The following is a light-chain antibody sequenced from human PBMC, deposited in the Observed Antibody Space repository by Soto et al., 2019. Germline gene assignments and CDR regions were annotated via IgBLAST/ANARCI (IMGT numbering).Light chain of an antibody. J-gene: IGLJ2*01. CDR1: SSDVGSYNR. CDR3: CSYAGDYSVI. CDR2: DVT. Sequence: QSALTQTRSVSGSPGQSVTISCTGTSSDVGSYNRVSWYQQHPAKVPKLIIYDVTKRPSGVPDRFSASKSGNTASLTISGLQADDEADYYCCSYAGDYSVIFGGGTKVTVL. V-gene: IGLV2-11*01.